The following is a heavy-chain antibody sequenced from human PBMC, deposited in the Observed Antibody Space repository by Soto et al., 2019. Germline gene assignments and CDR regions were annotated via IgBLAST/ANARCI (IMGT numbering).Heavy chain of an antibody. D-gene: IGHD2-15*01. Sequence: QVQLVESGGGVVQPGRSLRLSCAASGFTFSSYAMHWVRQAPGKGLEWVAVISYDGSNKYYADSVKGRFTISRDNSKNTVYLQMNSLRAEDTAVYYCARDAADIVVVLAAKREMGEGYFDLWGRGTLVTVSS. CDR3: ARDAADIVVVLAAKREMGEGYFDL. J-gene: IGHJ2*01. CDR2: ISYDGSNK. V-gene: IGHV3-30-3*01. CDR1: GFTFSSYA.